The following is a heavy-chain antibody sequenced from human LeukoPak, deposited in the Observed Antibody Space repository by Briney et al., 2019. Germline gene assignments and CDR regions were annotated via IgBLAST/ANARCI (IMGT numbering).Heavy chain of an antibody. CDR2: IYYSGST. D-gene: IGHD4-23*01. V-gene: IGHV4-59*11. CDR3: ARVYGGNSDWFDP. CDR1: GDSISSHY. Sequence: SETLFLTCTVSGDSISSHYWSWIRQPPGKGLEWIGYIYYSGSTNYNPSLKSRVTMSIDTSKNQFSLKLSSVTAADTAVYYCARVYGGNSDWFDPWGQGTLVTVSS. J-gene: IGHJ5*02.